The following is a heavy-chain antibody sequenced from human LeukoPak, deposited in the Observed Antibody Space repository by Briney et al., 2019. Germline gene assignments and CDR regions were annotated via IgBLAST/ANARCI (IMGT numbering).Heavy chain of an antibody. J-gene: IGHJ6*02. D-gene: IGHD3-10*01. CDR3: ARRAPFYYNSWSPTHDYGMDV. Sequence: GGSLRLSCAASGFTFSSYWMNWVRQAPGKGLEWVANIQQDGTEKYYVDSVKGRFTISRDNAKNSLYLQMNSLRAEDTAVYYCARRAPFYYNSWSPTHDYGMDVWGQGTTVTVSS. V-gene: IGHV3-7*03. CDR2: IQQDGTEK. CDR1: GFTFSSYW.